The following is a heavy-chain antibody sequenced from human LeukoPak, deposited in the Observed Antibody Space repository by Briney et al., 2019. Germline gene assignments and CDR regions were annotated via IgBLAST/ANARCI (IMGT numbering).Heavy chain of an antibody. J-gene: IGHJ4*02. D-gene: IGHD1-1*01. CDR2: ISGSGNGT. CDR1: GFTFSSYA. CDR3: AKDFESLWYNGFDS. V-gene: IGHV3-23*01. Sequence: GGSLRLSCAASGFTFSSYAMSWVRQAPGKGLEWVSTISGSGNGTDYADSVKDRFTTSRDNSKKMLYLQMSSLRAEDTAVYSCAKDFESLWYNGFDSWGPGTLVTVSS.